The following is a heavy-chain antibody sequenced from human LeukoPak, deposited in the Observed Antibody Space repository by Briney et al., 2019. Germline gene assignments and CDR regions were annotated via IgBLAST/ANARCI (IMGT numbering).Heavy chain of an antibody. CDR1: GYTFTSYD. CDR2: MNPNSGNT. CDR3: ARMYYYYYGMDV. Sequence: ASVKVSCKASGYTFTSYDINWVRQATGQGLEWMGWMNPNSGNTGYAQKFQGRVTMTRNTSISTAYMELSSLRSEDTAVYYRARMYYYYYGMDVWGQGTTVTVSS. V-gene: IGHV1-8*01. J-gene: IGHJ6*02.